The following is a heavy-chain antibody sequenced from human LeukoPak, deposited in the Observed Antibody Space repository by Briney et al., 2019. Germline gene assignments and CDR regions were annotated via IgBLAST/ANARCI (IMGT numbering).Heavy chain of an antibody. J-gene: IGHJ4*02. D-gene: IGHD1-26*01. CDR3: TRESGPYCPFGY. CDR1: GGSITSTNW. Sequence: PSETLSLTCGVPGGSITSTNWWSCARQPPGQGLEWIGEISLTGRTNYNSSLIGRVIMSLEESRNQLSLTLTSVTAADTAMYYCTRESGPYCPFGYWGQGALVVVPS. V-gene: IGHV4/OR15-8*01. CDR2: ISLTGRT.